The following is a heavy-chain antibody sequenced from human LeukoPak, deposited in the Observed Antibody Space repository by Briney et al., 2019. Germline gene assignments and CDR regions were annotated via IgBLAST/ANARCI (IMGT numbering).Heavy chain of an antibody. D-gene: IGHD3-16*01. CDR2: INAGNGNT. J-gene: IGHJ3*02. Sequence: GASVKVSCKASGYTFTTYPMHWVRQAPGQRLEWMGWINAGNGNTQYSQKFQGRVTITRDTSASTAYMELSSLRSEDTAVYYCVRLGETDAFDIWGQGTMVTVSS. CDR1: GYTFTTYP. CDR3: VRLGETDAFDI. V-gene: IGHV1-3*01.